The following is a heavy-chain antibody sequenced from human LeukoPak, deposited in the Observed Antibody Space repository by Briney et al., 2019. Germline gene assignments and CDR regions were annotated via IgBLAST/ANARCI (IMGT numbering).Heavy chain of an antibody. J-gene: IGHJ5*02. D-gene: IGHD1-26*01. V-gene: IGHV5-51*01. Sequence: KFGESLKISCKGSGYSFTSYWIGWVRQMPGKGLEWMGIIYPGDSDTRYSPSFQGQVTISADKSISTAYLQWSSLKASDTAMYYCARRRFSGSYGENWFDPWGQGTLVTVSS. CDR2: IYPGDSDT. CDR1: GYSFTSYW. CDR3: ARRRFSGSYGENWFDP.